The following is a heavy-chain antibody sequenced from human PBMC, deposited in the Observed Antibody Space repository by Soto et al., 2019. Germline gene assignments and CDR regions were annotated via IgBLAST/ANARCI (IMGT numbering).Heavy chain of an antibody. CDR2: ISAYNGNT. CDR1: GYTFTSYG. CDR3: ARDPRDYYDSSGFAFDI. Sequence: GASVKVSCKASGYTFTSYGISWVRQALGQGLEWMGWISAYNGNTNYAQKLQGRVTMTTDTSTSTAYMELRSLRSDDTAVYYCARDPRDYYDSSGFAFDIWGQGTMVTVSS. J-gene: IGHJ3*02. V-gene: IGHV1-18*01. D-gene: IGHD3-22*01.